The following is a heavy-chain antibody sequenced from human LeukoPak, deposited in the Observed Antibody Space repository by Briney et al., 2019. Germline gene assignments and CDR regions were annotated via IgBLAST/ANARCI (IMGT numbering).Heavy chain of an antibody. J-gene: IGHJ4*02. CDR2: IYSGTI. Sequence: GGSLRLSCTVSGFTVSSNSMSWVRQAPGKGLEWVSFIYSGTIHYSDSVKGRFTISRDNSKNTLYLQMNSLRAEDTAVYYCARRAGAYSHPYDYWGQGTLGTVSS. CDR3: ARRAGAYSHPYDY. V-gene: IGHV3-53*01. D-gene: IGHD4/OR15-4a*01. CDR1: GFTVSSNS.